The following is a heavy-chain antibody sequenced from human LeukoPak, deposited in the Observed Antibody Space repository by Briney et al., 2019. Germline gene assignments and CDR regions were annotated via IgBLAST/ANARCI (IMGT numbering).Heavy chain of an antibody. D-gene: IGHD3-16*01. J-gene: IGHJ6*02. CDR3: ARDVSRLRSYVGATCGMDV. CDR1: GYTFTRYY. CDR2: INPNSGGT. V-gene: IGHV1-2*04. Sequence: GASVNVSCKASGYTFTRYYMHWVRQAPGQGLEWMGWINPNSGGTNYAQKFQGWVTMTRDTSISTAYMELSRLRSDDTAVYYCARDVSRLRSYVGATCGMDVWGQGTTVTVSS.